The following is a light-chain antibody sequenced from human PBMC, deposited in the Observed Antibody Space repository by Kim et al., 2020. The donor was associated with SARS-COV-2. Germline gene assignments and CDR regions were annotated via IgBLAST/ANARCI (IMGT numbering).Light chain of an antibody. J-gene: IGKJ4*01. CDR1: QSIGDW. CDR2: DES. CDR3: QQRRTWPLT. Sequence: LASGERATLSCRASQSIGDWLAWYQQRSGQAPRLLIYDESIRATGIPARFSGSGSGTDFTLTISSLEPEDFAVYYCQQRRTWPLTFGGGTKVDIK. V-gene: IGKV3-11*01.